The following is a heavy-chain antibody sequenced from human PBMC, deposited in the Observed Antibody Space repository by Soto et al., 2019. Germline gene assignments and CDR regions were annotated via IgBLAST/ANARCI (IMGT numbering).Heavy chain of an antibody. J-gene: IGHJ4*02. CDR1: GYTFTSYY. D-gene: IGHD2-8*01. CDR2: INPRGGST. V-gene: IGHV1-46*01. CDR3: ARPPYPGCINAVCYPLDY. Sequence: VQLVQSGAEVKKPGASVKISCKASGYTFTSYYMHWVRQAPGQGLEWMGIINPRGGSTNYAQKRQGRVAMTRDTSTSTVDMELNSLRSEDTAVYYCARPPYPGCINAVCYPLDYWGQGTLVTVSS.